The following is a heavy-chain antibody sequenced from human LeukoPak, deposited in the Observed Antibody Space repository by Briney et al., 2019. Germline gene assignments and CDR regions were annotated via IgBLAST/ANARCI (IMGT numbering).Heavy chain of an antibody. D-gene: IGHD3-22*01. CDR3: AKDVYDSSGYYCSH. CDR1: GFTFSSYG. J-gene: IGHJ4*02. V-gene: IGHV3-30*18. Sequence: GRSLRLSCAASGFTFSSYGMHWVRQAPGKGLEWVAVISYDGSNKYYADSVKGRFTISRDNSKNTLYLQMNSLRAEDTAVYYCAKDVYDSSGYYCSHWGQGTLVTVSS. CDR2: ISYDGSNK.